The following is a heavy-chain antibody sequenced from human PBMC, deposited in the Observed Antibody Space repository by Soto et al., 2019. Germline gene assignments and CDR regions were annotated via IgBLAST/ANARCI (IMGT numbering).Heavy chain of an antibody. D-gene: IGHD2-2*01. CDR1: GFTVSSYA. V-gene: IGHV3-23*01. CDR3: AKGGTESEYAVYAFDI. J-gene: IGHJ3*02. CDR2: ISVSGGST. Sequence: PGGSLRLSCAASGFTVSSYAMSWVRQAPGKGLEWVSSISVSGGSTFYADSVKGRFTISRDNSKNTLYLQMNSLRADDTAVYYCAKGGTESEYAVYAFDIWGQGTMVTVSS.